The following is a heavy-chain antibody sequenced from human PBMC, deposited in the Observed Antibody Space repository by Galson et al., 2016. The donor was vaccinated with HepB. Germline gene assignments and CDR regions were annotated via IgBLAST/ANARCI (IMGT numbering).Heavy chain of an antibody. D-gene: IGHD6-19*01. CDR1: GFTFSAYA. J-gene: IGHJ4*02. CDR3: AKDIASGGWYFPDY. V-gene: IGHV3-23*01. CDR2: IIGSGVST. Sequence: SLRLSCAASGFTFSAYAMRWFRQAPGEGLEWVSAIIGSGVSTHYADSVKGRFTISRDNSKNTLYLQMNSLRVEDTAVYFCAKDIASGGWYFPDYWGQGALVTVSS.